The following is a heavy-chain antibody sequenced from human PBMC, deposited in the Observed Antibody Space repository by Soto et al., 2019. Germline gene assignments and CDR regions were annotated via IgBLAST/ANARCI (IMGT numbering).Heavy chain of an antibody. CDR3: ARVRTGTTDLDY. CDR2: MNPNNGYT. J-gene: IGHJ4*02. D-gene: IGHD1-7*01. CDR1: GYTFTSYD. V-gene: IGHV1-2*02. Sequence: ASVKVSCKTSGYTFTSYDIHWVRQATGQGLEWMGWMNPNNGYTDYAQKFQGRVTMTRDTSISTAYMELSRLRSDDTAVYYCARVRTGTTDLDYWGQGTLVTVSS.